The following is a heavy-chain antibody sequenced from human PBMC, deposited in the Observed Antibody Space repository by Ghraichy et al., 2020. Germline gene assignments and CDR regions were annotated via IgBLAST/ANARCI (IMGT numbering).Heavy chain of an antibody. V-gene: IGHV2-5*01. J-gene: IGHJ4*02. D-gene: IGHD3-10*01. CDR2: IYWNDDK. Sequence: SGPTLVKPTQTLTLTCTFSGFSLSTSGVGVGWIRQPPGKALEWLALIYWNDDKRYSPSLKSRLTITKDTSKNQVVLTMTNMDPVDTATYYCAHRRITMVRGVMDNYYFDYWGQGTLVTVSS. CDR1: GFSLSTSGVG. CDR3: AHRRITMVRGVMDNYYFDY.